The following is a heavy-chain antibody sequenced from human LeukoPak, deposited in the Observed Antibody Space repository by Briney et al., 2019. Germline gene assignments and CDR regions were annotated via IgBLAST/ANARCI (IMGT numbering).Heavy chain of an antibody. D-gene: IGHD2-15*01. CDR1: RFTFSTYG. CDR2: ISYDGNNQ. CDR3: ARKWWENWFDS. V-gene: IGHV3-30*03. J-gene: IGHJ5*01. Sequence: GGSLRLSCAASRFTFSTYGMHWVRQAPGKGLEWVAVISYDGNNQYYADSVKGRFTISRDNSKNTLYLQMNSLRAEDTAVYYCARKWWENWFDSWGQGALVTVSS.